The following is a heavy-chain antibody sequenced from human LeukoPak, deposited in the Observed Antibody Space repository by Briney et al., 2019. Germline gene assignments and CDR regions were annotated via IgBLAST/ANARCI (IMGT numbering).Heavy chain of an antibody. Sequence: SETLSLTCAVYGGSFSGYYWSWIRQPPGKGLEWIGEINHSGSTNYNPSLKSRVTISVDTSKNQFSLKLSSVTAADTAVYYCARRPYMITFGGVIGKWFDPWGQGTLVTVSS. CDR3: ARRPYMITFGGVIGKWFDP. J-gene: IGHJ5*02. CDR1: GGSFSGYY. CDR2: INHSGST. V-gene: IGHV4-34*01. D-gene: IGHD3-16*02.